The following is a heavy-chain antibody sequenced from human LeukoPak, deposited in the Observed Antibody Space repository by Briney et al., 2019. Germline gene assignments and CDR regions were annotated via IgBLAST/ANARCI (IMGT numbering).Heavy chain of an antibody. CDR3: ARVRTPFPFDS. D-gene: IGHD2-15*01. Sequence: GGSLRLSCAASGFHFSDFWMSWVRQAPGKGLEWVANIKQDGSEKYYVDSVKGRFTFSRDNAKKSLYLQMNSLRAEDTAVYYCARVRTPFPFDSWGQGTLVTVSS. CDR2: IKQDGSEK. CDR1: GFHFSDFW. J-gene: IGHJ4*02. V-gene: IGHV3-7*01.